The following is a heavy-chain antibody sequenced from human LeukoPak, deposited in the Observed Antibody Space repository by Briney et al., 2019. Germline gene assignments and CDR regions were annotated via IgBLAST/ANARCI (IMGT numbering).Heavy chain of an antibody. CDR1: GFTFSSYS. CDR2: ISSSSSYI. J-gene: IGHJ4*02. D-gene: IGHD6-19*01. Sequence: GGSLRLSCAASGFTFSSYSMNWVRQAPGKGLEWVSSISSSSSYIYYADSVKGRFTISRDNAKNSLYLQMNSLRAEDTAVYYCARVGYSSGGGDYWGQGTLATVSS. CDR3: ARVGYSSGGGDY. V-gene: IGHV3-21*01.